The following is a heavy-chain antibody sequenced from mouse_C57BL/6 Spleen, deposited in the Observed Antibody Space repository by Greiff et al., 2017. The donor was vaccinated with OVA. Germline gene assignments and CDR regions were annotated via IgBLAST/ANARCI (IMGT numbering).Heavy chain of an antibody. CDR1: GYTFTSYW. V-gene: IGHV1-50*01. D-gene: IGHD4-1*01. Sequence: QVQLQQPGAELVKPGASVKLSCKASGYTFTSYWMQWVKQRPGQGLEWIGEIDPSDSYPNYNQKFKGKATLTVDTSSSTAYMQLSSLTSEDSAVYYCARGGTGTGYWGQGTTLTVSS. CDR3: ARGGTGTGY. CDR2: IDPSDSYP. J-gene: IGHJ2*01.